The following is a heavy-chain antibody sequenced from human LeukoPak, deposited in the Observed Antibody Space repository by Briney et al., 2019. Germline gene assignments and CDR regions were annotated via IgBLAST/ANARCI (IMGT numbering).Heavy chain of an antibody. CDR3: AKAYYYDSSGYLTWDAFDI. D-gene: IGHD3-22*01. V-gene: IGHV3-7*01. CDR2: IKQDGSEK. CDR1: GFTFSSYW. Sequence: GGSLRLSCAASGFTFSSYWMSWVRQAPGKGLEWVANIKQDGSEKYYADSVKGRFTISRDNSKNTLYLQMNSLRAEDTAVYYCAKAYYYDSSGYLTWDAFDIWGQGTVVTVSS. J-gene: IGHJ3*02.